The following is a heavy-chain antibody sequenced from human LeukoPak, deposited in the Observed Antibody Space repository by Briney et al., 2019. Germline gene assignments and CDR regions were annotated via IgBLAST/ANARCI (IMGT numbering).Heavy chain of an antibody. V-gene: IGHV3-23*01. Sequence: GGSLTLSCAASGFTFSSYAMSWVRQAPGKGLEWVSAISGSGGSTYYADSVKGRFTISRDNSKNTLYLQMNSLRAEDTAVYYCAKDKLAARFPYFDYWGQGTLVTVSS. CDR2: ISGSGGST. CDR3: AKDKLAARFPYFDY. CDR1: GFTFSSYA. D-gene: IGHD6-6*01. J-gene: IGHJ4*02.